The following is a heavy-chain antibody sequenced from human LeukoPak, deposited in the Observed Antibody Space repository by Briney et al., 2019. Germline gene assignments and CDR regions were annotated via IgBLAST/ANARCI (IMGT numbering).Heavy chain of an antibody. CDR1: SFTFYDYS. CDR3: AKQFAIGYSGYDFALDY. CDR2: IRYGGSNK. J-gene: IGHJ4*02. V-gene: IGHV3-30*02. D-gene: IGHD5-12*01. Sequence: AGGSLTLTCAAYSFTFYDYSMQRHRQAQGKGLEWVAFIRYGGSNKYYADYVRGRFTIYRDNSKNTLYLQINILIAEDTYVYSCAKQFAIGYSGYDFALDYWGPGALVTVS.